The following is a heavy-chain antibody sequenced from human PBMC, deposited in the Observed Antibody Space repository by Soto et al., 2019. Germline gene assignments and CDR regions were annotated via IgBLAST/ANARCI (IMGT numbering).Heavy chain of an antibody. CDR2: ISGSGGST. V-gene: IGHV3-23*01. Sequence: GGSLRLSCAASVFTFSSYAMSWGRQAPGKGLEWVSAISGSGGSTYYADSVKGRLTISRDNSKNTLYMQMNSVRADDTAVYYCAKDNPVDGIPLTPMDVWGQGTTVTVSS. CDR1: VFTFSSYA. J-gene: IGHJ6*02. D-gene: IGHD6-19*01. CDR3: AKDNPVDGIPLTPMDV.